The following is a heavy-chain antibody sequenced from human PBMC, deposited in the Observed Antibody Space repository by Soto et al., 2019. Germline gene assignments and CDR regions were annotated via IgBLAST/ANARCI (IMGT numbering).Heavy chain of an antibody. J-gene: IGHJ4*02. CDR2: IKHDGSET. V-gene: IGHV3-7*03. D-gene: IGHD2-15*01. Sequence: GGSLRLSCAASGFTFSTFWMSWVRQSPGKGLEWVANIKHDGSETYYVDSVKGRFTISRDNAKNSLFLQMNTLRTEDTAVYYCARDFATHCSGSTCYPYAYWGQGALVTVSS. CDR3: ARDFATHCSGSTCYPYAY. CDR1: GFTFSTFW.